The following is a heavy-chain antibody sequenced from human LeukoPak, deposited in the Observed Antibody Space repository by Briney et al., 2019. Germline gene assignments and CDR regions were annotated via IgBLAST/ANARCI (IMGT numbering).Heavy chain of an antibody. CDR3: ARVGPLTTKVTTGGVDY. V-gene: IGHV4-38-2*02. Sequence: PSETLSLTCTVSGYSISSGFYWGWIRQPPGKGLEWIGSIYYSGSTYYNPSLKSRVTISVDTSKNQFSLKLSSVTAADTAVYYCARVGPLTTKVTTGGVDYWGQGTLVTVSS. CDR2: IYYSGST. J-gene: IGHJ4*02. D-gene: IGHD4-17*01. CDR1: GYSISSGFY.